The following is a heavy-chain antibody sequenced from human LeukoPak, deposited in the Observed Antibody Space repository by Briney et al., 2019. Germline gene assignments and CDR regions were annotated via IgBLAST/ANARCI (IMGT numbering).Heavy chain of an antibody. CDR3: ARREARDFDY. CDR2: IYYSGST. D-gene: IGHD5-12*01. J-gene: IGHJ4*02. Sequence: SETLSLTCTVSGGSISSSSYYWGWIRQPPGKGLEWIGSIYYSGSTYYNPSLKSRVTISVDTSKNQFSLKLSSVTAADTAVYYCARREARDFDYWGQGTLVTVSS. V-gene: IGHV4-39*01. CDR1: GGSISSSSYY.